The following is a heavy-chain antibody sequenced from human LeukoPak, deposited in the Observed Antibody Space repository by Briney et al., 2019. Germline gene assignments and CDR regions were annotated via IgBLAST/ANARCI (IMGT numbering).Heavy chain of an antibody. J-gene: IGHJ5*02. D-gene: IGHD3-10*01. CDR2: VGPNTGGT. Sequence: ASVKVSCKASGYTFIDYYIHWVRQAPGQGLEWMGWVGPNTGGTHYAQTFQGRVTMTSAASIGTVYMELTSLTYDDTAVYYCARGSRFHPQNWFDPWGQGTLITVSS. V-gene: IGHV1-2*02. CDR3: ARGSRFHPQNWFDP. CDR1: GYTFIDYY.